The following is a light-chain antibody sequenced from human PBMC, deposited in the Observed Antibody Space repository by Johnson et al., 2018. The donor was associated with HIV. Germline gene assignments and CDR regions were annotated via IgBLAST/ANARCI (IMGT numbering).Light chain of an antibody. J-gene: IGLJ1*01. CDR1: SSNIGNNY. CDR2: DNN. Sequence: QSVLSQPPSVSAAPGQKVTISCSGSSSNIGNNYVSWYQQLPGTAPKLIIYDNNKRPSGIPDRFSGSKSGTSATLGITGLQTGDEAGYSCGTWDSSLSEGVFGTGTKVTVL. CDR3: GTWDSSLSEGV. V-gene: IGLV1-51*01.